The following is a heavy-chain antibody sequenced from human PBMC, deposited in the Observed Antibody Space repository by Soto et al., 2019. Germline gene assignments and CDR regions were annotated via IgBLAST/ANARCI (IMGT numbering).Heavy chain of an antibody. CDR1: GFTFSGYA. Sequence: ESGGGVVQPGRSLRLSCAASGFTFSGYAMHWVRQAPGKGLEWVAVISYDGGNKNYADSVKGRFTISRDNSKNTLYLQLNSLRPEDTAVYYCARVTGADIALDVDYFYYYRMDVWGQGTTVTVSS. CDR3: ARVTGADIALDVDYFYYYRMDV. D-gene: IGHD5-18*01. J-gene: IGHJ6*02. CDR2: ISYDGGNK. V-gene: IGHV3-30-3*01.